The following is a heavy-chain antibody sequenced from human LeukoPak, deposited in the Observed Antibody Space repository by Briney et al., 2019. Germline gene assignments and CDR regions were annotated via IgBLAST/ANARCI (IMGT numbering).Heavy chain of an antibody. V-gene: IGHV4-38-2*02. D-gene: IGHD3-9*01. CDR2: IYHSGIT. Sequence: SETLSLTCTVSGYSIRSGFYWGWIRQPPGKGLEWIGNIYHSGITYYTPSLKSRVTISVDTSKNQFYLKLSSVTAADTAVYYCARAVGTFDWLPLFDYWGQGTLVTVSS. CDR3: ARAVGTFDWLPLFDY. J-gene: IGHJ4*02. CDR1: GYSIRSGFY.